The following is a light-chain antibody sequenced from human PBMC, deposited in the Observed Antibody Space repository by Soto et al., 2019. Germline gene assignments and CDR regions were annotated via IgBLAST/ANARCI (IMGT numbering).Light chain of an antibody. CDR3: QQYHNLPLT. V-gene: IGKV1-33*01. CDR2: DAS. CDR1: QLISNY. Sequence: DIQMTQSPSSLSASVGDKVTITCQASQLISNYLNWFQQKPGKAPKLLIYDASILETGVPSRFSASGSGTDFTFTISSLQPEGIATYSCQQYHNLPLTFGGGTKVEIK. J-gene: IGKJ4*01.